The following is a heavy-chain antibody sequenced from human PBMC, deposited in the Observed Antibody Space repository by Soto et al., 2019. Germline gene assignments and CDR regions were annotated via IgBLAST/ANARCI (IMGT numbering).Heavy chain of an antibody. CDR1: GGSISSYY. CDR2: IYYSGST. V-gene: IGHV4-59*01. CDR3: ARESYCSGGSCYVPRFDP. D-gene: IGHD2-15*01. J-gene: IGHJ5*02. Sequence: SETLSLTCTVSGGSISSYYWSWIRQPPGKGLEWIGYIYYSGSTNYNPSLKSRVTISVDTSKNQFSLKLGSVTAADTAVYYCARESYCSGGSCYVPRFDPWGQGTLVTVSS.